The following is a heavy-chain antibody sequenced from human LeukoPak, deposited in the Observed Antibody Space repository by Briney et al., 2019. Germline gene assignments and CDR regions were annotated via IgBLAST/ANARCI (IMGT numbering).Heavy chain of an antibody. CDR3: ARGGTSRRMLAGDY. CDR1: GYTFTGYY. Sequence: ASVNVSCKASGYTFTGYYMHWVRQAPGQGLEWMGWINPNSGGTNYAQKFQGRVTMTRDTSISTAYMELSRLRSDDTAVYYCARGGTSRRMLAGDYRGQGTLVTVSS. CDR2: INPNSGGT. J-gene: IGHJ4*02. V-gene: IGHV1-2*02. D-gene: IGHD2-15*01.